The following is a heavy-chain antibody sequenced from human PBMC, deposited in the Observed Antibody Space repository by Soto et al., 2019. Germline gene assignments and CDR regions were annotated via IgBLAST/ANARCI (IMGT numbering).Heavy chain of an antibody. D-gene: IGHD4-17*01. CDR3: ASSYGDYVSY. Sequence: QLQLQESGPGLVKPSETLSLTCTVSDCSISSSSYYWGWIRQPPGKGLEWIGSNSYSGSTYYNPSLKTRVTISGDTSKNQFYLKLSTVTAADTAVYYCASSYGDYVSYWGQGTLVTVSS. CDR2: NSYSGST. V-gene: IGHV4-39*01. J-gene: IGHJ4*02. CDR1: DCSISSSSYY.